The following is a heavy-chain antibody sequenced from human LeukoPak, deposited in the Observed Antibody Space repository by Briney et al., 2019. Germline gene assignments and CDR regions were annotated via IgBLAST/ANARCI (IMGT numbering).Heavy chain of an antibody. D-gene: IGHD6-13*01. J-gene: IGHJ6*02. Sequence: GVLRLSCAASGFTFSSYWMSWVRQAPGKGLEWVANIKQDGSEKYYVDSVKGRFTISRDNAKNSLYLQMNSLRAEDTAVYYCARDKGVLASSSWPHYYYYYGMDVWGQGTTVTVSS. CDR1: GFTFSSYW. CDR2: IKQDGSEK. CDR3: ARDKGVLASSSWPHYYYYYGMDV. V-gene: IGHV3-7*01.